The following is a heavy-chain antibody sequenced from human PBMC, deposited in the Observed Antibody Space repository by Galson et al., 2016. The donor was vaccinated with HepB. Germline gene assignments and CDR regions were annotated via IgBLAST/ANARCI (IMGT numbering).Heavy chain of an antibody. CDR3: ARVRIAVAENSYFFDS. CDR2: IYYSGGST. CDR1: GVSLSSYY. V-gene: IGHV4-59*01. D-gene: IGHD6-19*01. J-gene: IGHJ4*02. Sequence: ETLSLTCTVSGVSLSSYYWSWIRQPPGKGLEWIGYIYYSGGSTNYNPSLKSRVAISVDTLKNQFSLKLSSVTAADTAVYFCARVRIAVAENSYFFDSWGQGTLVTVSS.